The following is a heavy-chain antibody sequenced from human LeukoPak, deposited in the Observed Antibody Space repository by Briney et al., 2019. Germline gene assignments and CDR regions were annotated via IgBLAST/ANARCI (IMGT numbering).Heavy chain of an antibody. V-gene: IGHV1-18*01. CDR2: ISAYNGNT. J-gene: IGHJ4*02. CDR1: GYTFTNFG. CDR3: SRSGPGSCSGGSCYSNY. D-gene: IGHD2-15*01. Sequence: ASVKVSCKASGYTFTNFGISWVRQAPGQGLEWMGWISAYNGNTNYAQKLQGRITMTTDTSTNTAYMELRSLRSDDTAVYYCSRSGPGSCSGGSCYSNYWGRGTLVTVSS.